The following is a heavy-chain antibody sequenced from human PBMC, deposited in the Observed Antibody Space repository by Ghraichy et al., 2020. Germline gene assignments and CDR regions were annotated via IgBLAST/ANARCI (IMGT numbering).Heavy chain of an antibody. CDR2: ISSSSSYT. CDR1: GFTFSDYY. CDR3: ARVEDYYDSSGYREDYMDV. V-gene: IGHV3-11*06. J-gene: IGHJ6*03. Sequence: GGSLRLSCAASGFTFSDYYMSWIRQAPGKGLEWVSYISSSSSYTNYADSVKGRFTISRDNAKNSLYLQMNSLRAEDTAVYYCARVEDYYDSSGYREDYMDVWGKGTTVTVSS. D-gene: IGHD3-22*01.